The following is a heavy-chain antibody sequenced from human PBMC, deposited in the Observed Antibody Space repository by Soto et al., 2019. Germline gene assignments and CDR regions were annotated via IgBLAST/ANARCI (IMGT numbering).Heavy chain of an antibody. V-gene: IGHV3-23*01. D-gene: IGHD2-2*01. Sequence: GGSLRLSCAASGFTFSNYAMSWVRQAPGKGLEWVSVISGTGDSTYYADAVKGRFTISRDNSKNTLHLQMSSLRAEDTAVYYCARDVPSHIVVLPAALDYWGQGTLVTVS. J-gene: IGHJ4*02. CDR3: ARDVPSHIVVLPAALDY. CDR1: GFTFSNYA. CDR2: ISGTGDST.